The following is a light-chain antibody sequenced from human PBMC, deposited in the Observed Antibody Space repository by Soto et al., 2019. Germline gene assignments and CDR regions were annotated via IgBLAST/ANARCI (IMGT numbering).Light chain of an antibody. CDR2: SAC. V-gene: IGKV1-9*01. J-gene: IGKJ4*01. Sequence: DIQLTQSPSFLSASVGDRVTITCRARQGISIYLSWYVQKPGKAPKLLIYSACTLQSAVPSRFSGSGSGTEFTLTLSRLQPEDFATYYCQQLNSYPLTFGGGPKVEIK. CDR3: QQLNSYPLT. CDR1: QGISIY.